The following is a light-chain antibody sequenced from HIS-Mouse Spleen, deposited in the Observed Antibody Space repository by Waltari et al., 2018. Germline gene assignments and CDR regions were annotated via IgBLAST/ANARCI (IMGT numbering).Light chain of an antibody. CDR2: SNN. CDR3: AAWDDSLNGYV. CDR1: SSNIGSYT. V-gene: IGLV1-44*01. Sequence: QSVLTQPPSASGTPGQRVAIPCSGSSSNIGSYTVNWYQQRPGTAPKLLIYSNNQRPSGVPDRFSGSKSCTSASLAISGLQSEDEADYYCAAWDDSLNGYVFGTGTKVTVL. J-gene: IGLJ1*01.